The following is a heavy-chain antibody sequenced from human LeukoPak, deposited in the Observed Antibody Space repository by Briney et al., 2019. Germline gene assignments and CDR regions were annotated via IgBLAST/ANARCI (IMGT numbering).Heavy chain of an antibody. J-gene: IGHJ5*02. Sequence: SGTLSLTCAVSGGSISSSNWWSWVRQPPGKGLEWIGEIYHSGSTNYNPSLKSRVTISVDKSKDQFSLKLSSVTAADTAVYYCARVRRFSQRPNWFDPWGQGTLVTVSS. CDR3: ARVRRFSQRPNWFDP. CDR1: GGSISSSNW. V-gene: IGHV4-4*02. CDR2: IYHSGST. D-gene: IGHD3-3*01.